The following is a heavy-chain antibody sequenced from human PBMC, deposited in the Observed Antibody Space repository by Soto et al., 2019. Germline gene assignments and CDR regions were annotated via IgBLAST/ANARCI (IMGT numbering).Heavy chain of an antibody. CDR2: INHSGST. J-gene: IGHJ5*02. CDR1: GGSFSGYY. Sequence: KPSETLSLTCAVYGGSFSGYYWSWIRQPPGKGLEWIGEINHSGSTNYNPSLKSRVTISVDTSKNQFSLKLSSVTAADTAVYYCARGLLRGFIAEAGRKSNWFDPWGQGTLVTVSS. CDR3: ARGLLRGFIAEAGRKSNWFDP. V-gene: IGHV4-34*01. D-gene: IGHD6-13*01.